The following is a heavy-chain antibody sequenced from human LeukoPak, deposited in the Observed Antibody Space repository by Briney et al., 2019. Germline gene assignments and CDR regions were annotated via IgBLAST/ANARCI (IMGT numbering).Heavy chain of an antibody. Sequence: GGSLRLSCAASGFTFDNYAMHWVRQAPGKGLERVSGISWNSGSIGYADSVKGRFTISRENAKNSLYLQMNSLRAEDMALYYCAKDTRQYSTSGKFDYWGQGTLVTVSS. V-gene: IGHV3-9*03. J-gene: IGHJ4*02. D-gene: IGHD6-6*01. CDR2: ISWNSGSI. CDR3: AKDTRQYSTSGKFDY. CDR1: GFTFDNYA.